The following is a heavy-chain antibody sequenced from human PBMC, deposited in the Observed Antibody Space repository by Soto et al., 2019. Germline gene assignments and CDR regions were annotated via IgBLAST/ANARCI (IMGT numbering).Heavy chain of an antibody. Sequence: VQLLESGPGLVQPSQTLSLTCTVSGGSISSGSYYWGWIRQHSGKGLEWIGHISYSWTAYYKPSLKSRVTIIVDSSKSQFSLKVNSVNVVDTAVYCCAGLQVAGLPGEAGYFAYWGQGALVTVSS. CDR1: GGSISSGSYY. J-gene: IGHJ4*02. D-gene: IGHD6-19*01. CDR3: AGLQVAGLPGEAGYFAY. CDR2: ISYSWTA. V-gene: IGHV4-31*03.